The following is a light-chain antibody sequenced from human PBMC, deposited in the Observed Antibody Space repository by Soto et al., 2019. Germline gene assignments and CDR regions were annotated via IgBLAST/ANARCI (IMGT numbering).Light chain of an antibody. V-gene: IGKV1-5*03. Sequence: DIQMTQSPSTLSASVGDRVTITCRASQSISSWLAWYQQKPGKAPKLLIYKASSLESGVPSRFSRSGSGTEFTLTISSLQPDDFATYYCQQYNALWTFGQGTQVEIK. CDR2: KAS. CDR3: QQYNALWT. J-gene: IGKJ1*01. CDR1: QSISSW.